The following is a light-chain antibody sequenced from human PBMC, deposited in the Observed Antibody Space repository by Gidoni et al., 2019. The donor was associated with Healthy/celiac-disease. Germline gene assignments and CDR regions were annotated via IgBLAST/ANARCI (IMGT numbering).Light chain of an antibody. CDR3: QQYNTWPPYT. J-gene: IGKJ2*01. CDR2: GAS. CDR1: QSVTRN. Sequence: EIVMTQSPATPSVSPGERATLSCRASQSVTRNLAWYQQKPGQAPRLLIYGASTRATGIPARFSVSGSGTEFTLTISSLQSEDFAVYYCQQYNTWPPYTFGQXTKLEIK. V-gene: IGKV3-15*01.